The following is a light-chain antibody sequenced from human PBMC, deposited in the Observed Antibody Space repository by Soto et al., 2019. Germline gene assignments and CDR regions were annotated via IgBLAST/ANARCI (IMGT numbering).Light chain of an antibody. CDR1: SSNIGAGYD. CDR3: QSYDSSLSGNVV. V-gene: IGLV1-40*01. J-gene: IGLJ2*01. CDR2: GNS. Sequence: QSVLTQPPSVSGAPGQRVTISCTGSSSNIGAGYDVHWYQQLPGTAPKLLIYGNSNRPSGVPDRFSGSKSGTSASLAITGLQADDEDYCQSYDSSLSGNVVFGGGTQLTVL.